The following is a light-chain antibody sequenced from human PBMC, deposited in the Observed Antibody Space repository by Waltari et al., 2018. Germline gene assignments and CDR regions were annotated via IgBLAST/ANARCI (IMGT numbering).Light chain of an antibody. CDR2: HVS. J-gene: IGKJ2*01. CDR3: AQTTFWPHT. V-gene: IGKV2-30*02. CDR1: RSLVPSDGNTS. Sequence: DVVLTQCLLSLHVSLGRPASISCRSSRSLVPSDGNTSLAGCHHRPGQSPRRLIYHVSKRASGVPDRLSGSGSDTGFTLRITRVEAEDVGIYYCAQTTFWPHTFGQGTKLEI.